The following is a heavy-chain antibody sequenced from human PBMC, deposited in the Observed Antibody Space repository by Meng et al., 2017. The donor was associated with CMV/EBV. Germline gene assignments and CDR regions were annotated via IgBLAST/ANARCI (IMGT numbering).Heavy chain of an antibody. J-gene: IGHJ6*02. V-gene: IGHV3-53*01. D-gene: IGHD6-6*01. CDR2: IYCGGST. CDR1: GFSVSSNY. Sequence: GESLKTPRAAPGFSVSSNYMSWVRQAPGKGLEWVSVIYCGGSTYYADSVKGRFTIPRDNSKNTLHLQMNSQRAEDTGVYYCATEGSSSPWYFHGMDVWGQGTTVTVSS. CDR3: ATEGSSSPWYFHGMDV.